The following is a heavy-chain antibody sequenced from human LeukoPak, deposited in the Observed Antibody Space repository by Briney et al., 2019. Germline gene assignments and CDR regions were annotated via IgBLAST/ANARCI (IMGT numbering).Heavy chain of an antibody. CDR3: ASRRDGYNPFDY. J-gene: IGHJ4*02. V-gene: IGHV4-39*07. CDR2: IYYSGST. CDR1: GGSISSSSYY. D-gene: IGHD5-24*01. Sequence: SETLSLTCTVSGGSISSSSYYWGWIRQPPGKGLEWIGSIYYSGSTYYNPSLKSRVTISVDTSKNQFSLKLSSVTAADTAVYYCASRRDGYNPFDYWGQGTPVTVSS.